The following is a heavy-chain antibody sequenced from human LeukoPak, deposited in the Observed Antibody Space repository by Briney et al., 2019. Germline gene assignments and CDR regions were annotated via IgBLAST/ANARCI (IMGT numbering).Heavy chain of an antibody. CDR3: ARVALNGDFDY. CDR2: ISSNGGST. Sequence: GGSLRLSCAASGFTFSSYAMRWVRQAPGKGLEYVSAISSNGGSTYYANSVKGRFTISRDSSKNTLYLQMGSLRAEDMAVYYCARVALNGDFDYWGQGTLVTVSS. D-gene: IGHD7-27*01. CDR1: GFTFSSYA. J-gene: IGHJ4*02. V-gene: IGHV3-64*01.